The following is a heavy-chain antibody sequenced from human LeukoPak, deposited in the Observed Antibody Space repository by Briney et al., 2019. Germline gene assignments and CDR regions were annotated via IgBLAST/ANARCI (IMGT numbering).Heavy chain of an antibody. D-gene: IGHD6-13*01. V-gene: IGHV3-23*01. CDR2: ISGSGGST. Sequence: GGSLRLSCAASGFTFSNAWMNWVRQAPGKGLEWVSAISGSGGSTYYADSVKGRFTISRDNSKNTLYLQMNSLRAEDTAVYYCAKCPRIAGRAFDYWGQGTLVTVSS. CDR3: AKCPRIAGRAFDY. J-gene: IGHJ4*02. CDR1: GFTFSNAW.